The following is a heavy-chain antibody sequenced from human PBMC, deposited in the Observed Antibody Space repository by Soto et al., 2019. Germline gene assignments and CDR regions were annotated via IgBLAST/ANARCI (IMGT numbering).Heavy chain of an antibody. CDR3: APNCGVDCKSVFFL. Sequence: EVQLLESGGGLVQPGGSLRLSCAASGFTFSNYAMSWVRQAPGKGLEWVSGISGGGGSSYYADSVKGRFTISRDNSKNTLYLQVTSLRADDTAVYYCAPNCGVDCKSVFFLWGQGTLVIVSS. CDR2: ISGGGGSS. CDR1: GFTFSNYA. D-gene: IGHD2-21*02. J-gene: IGHJ1*01. V-gene: IGHV3-23*01.